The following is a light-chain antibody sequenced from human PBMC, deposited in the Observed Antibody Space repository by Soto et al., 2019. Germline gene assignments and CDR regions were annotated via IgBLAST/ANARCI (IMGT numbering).Light chain of an antibody. Sequence: QSVLTQPPSVSGAPVQRVTISCTGSSSKIGAGYDVHWYQQLPGTAPKLLIYGNSDGPSGGPDRFSGSKSGTSASLAISGLQAEDGADYCCQSHVRRLSGWVCGGGITLPVL. CDR3: QSHVRRLSGWV. V-gene: IGLV1-40*01. J-gene: IGLJ3*02. CDR2: GNS. CDR1: SSKIGAGYD.